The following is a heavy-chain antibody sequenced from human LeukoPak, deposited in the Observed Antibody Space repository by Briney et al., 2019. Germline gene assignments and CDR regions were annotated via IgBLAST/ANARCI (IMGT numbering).Heavy chain of an antibody. CDR2: IYDSGST. CDR3: ARELAAGTRGMDV. J-gene: IGHJ6*02. CDR1: GGSIGSGGYS. Sequence: SETLSLTCAVSGGSIGSGGYSWIWIRQPPGKGLEWMGYIYDSGSTYYNPSLKSRVTISIDRPKNQFSLKLSSVTAADTAIYYCARELAAGTRGMDVWGQGTPVTVSS. V-gene: IGHV4-30-2*01. D-gene: IGHD6-13*01.